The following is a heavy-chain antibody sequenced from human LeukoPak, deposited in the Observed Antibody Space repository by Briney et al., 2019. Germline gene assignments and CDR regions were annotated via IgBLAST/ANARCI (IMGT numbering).Heavy chain of an antibody. CDR2: INPSGGST. D-gene: IGHD3-16*01. CDR3: ARDLIMITFGGGLDY. CDR1: GYTFTSYY. V-gene: IGHV1-46*03. J-gene: IGHJ4*02. Sequence: ASVKVSCKASGYTFTSYYMHWVRQAPGQGLEWMGIINPSGGSTRYAQKFQGRVTMTRDTSTSTVYMELSSLRSEDTAVYYCARDLIMITFGGGLDYWGQGTLVTVSS.